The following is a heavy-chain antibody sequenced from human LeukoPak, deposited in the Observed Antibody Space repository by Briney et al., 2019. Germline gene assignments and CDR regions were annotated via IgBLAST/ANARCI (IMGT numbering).Heavy chain of an antibody. J-gene: IGHJ4*02. V-gene: IGHV3-30*02. CDR1: GFAFSSYG. D-gene: IGHD5-18*01. CDR3: AKDLGWIQFGF. Sequence: GGSLRLSCAASGFAFSSYGMHWVRQAPGKGLEWVAYIHYDSSTEDYADSVKGRFTISRDNSKNTVYLQVRSLRAEDTAVYYCAKDLGWIQFGFWGQGALVTVSS. CDR2: IHYDSSTE.